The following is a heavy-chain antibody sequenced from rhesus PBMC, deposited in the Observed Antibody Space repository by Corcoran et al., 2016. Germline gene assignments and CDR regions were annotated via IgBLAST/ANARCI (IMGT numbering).Heavy chain of an antibody. CDR1: GFSLSTSGMG. CDR3: ERVLYYEDDYGYPYDY. D-gene: IGHD3-9*01. Sequence: QVTLKESGPALVKPTQTLTLTCTFSGFSLSTSGMGVGWIRQPPGKALEGLASIYWDDDKYYSTSRKSRLTISKDTSKNQVVLTMTNMDPVDTATYYCERVLYYEDDYGYPYDYWGQGVLVTVSS. J-gene: IGHJ4*01. CDR2: IYWDDDK. V-gene: IGHV2S1*01.